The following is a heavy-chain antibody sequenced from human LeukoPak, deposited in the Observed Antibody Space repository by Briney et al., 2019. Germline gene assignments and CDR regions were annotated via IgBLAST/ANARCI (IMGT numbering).Heavy chain of an antibody. CDR2: IIPIYGTP. CDR3: ARGKLGYYYYHMDA. D-gene: IGHD3-3*02. J-gene: IGHJ6*03. V-gene: IGHV1-69*05. CDR1: GGTLSGYA. Sequence: ASVKVSCKASGGTLSGYAISWVRQAPGLGLEWMGGIIPIYGTPHSAQKFQGRVTITTDESTSTAFMDLSSLRSEDTAVYYCARGKLGYYYYHMDAWGKGTTVTVSS.